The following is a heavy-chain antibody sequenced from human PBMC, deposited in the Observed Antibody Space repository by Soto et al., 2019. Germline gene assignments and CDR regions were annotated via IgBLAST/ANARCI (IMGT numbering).Heavy chain of an antibody. J-gene: IGHJ6*02. CDR3: ARADTPPYYYYGMSV. V-gene: IGHV1-18*01. D-gene: IGHD2-15*01. CDR1: GYTFTSYG. CDR2: ISAYNGNT. Sequence: QVQLVQSGAEVKNPGASVKVSCKASGYTFTSYGISWVRQDPGQGLEWMGWISAYNGNTNYAQKRQGKVTMTTDTSTSTAYMELRSLRSDDTAVYYCARADTPPYYYYGMSVWGQGTTVTVSS.